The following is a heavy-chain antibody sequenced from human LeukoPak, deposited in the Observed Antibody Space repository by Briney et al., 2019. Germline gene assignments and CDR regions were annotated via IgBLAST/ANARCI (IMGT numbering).Heavy chain of an antibody. CDR2: IYYSGST. CDR3: ARGRFLAAAGTSFAY. D-gene: IGHD6-13*01. Sequence: SETLSLTCTVSGGSISSYYWSWIWQPPGKGLEWIGYIYYSGSTNYNPSLKSRVTISVDTSKNQFSLKLSSVTAADTAVYYCARGRFLAAAGTSFAYWGQGTLVTVSS. CDR1: GGSISSYY. J-gene: IGHJ4*02. V-gene: IGHV4-59*12.